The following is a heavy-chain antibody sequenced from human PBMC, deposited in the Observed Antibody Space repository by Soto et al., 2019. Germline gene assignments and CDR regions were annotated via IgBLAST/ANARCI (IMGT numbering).Heavy chain of an antibody. CDR1: GFTVSSNY. J-gene: IGHJ6*02. D-gene: IGHD2-15*01. CDR2: TYSGGTT. V-gene: IGHV3-66*01. CDR3: ARDSEASGYCSGGSCSYYYYGMDV. Sequence: PGGSLRLSCAASGFTVSSNYMSWVRQAPGKGLEWVSVTYSGGTTYYADSVKGRFTISRDNSKNTLYLQMNSLTAEDTAVYYCARDSEASGYCSGGSCSYYYYGMDVWGQGTTVTVSS.